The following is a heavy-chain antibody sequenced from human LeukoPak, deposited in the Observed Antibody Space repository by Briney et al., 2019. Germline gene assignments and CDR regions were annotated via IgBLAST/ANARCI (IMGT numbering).Heavy chain of an antibody. J-gene: IGHJ5*02. CDR3: ARGYGDHLHWFDP. V-gene: IGHV3-48*02. CDR2: ISSGGGTI. D-gene: IGHD4-17*01. CDR1: GFTFSSYG. Sequence: GGSLRLSCAASGFTFSSYGLNWVRQAPGKGLEWVSYISSGGGTIYYADSVKGRFTISRDNAKSSLYLQMNSLRDEDTAVYYCARGYGDHLHWFDPWGQGTLVTVSS.